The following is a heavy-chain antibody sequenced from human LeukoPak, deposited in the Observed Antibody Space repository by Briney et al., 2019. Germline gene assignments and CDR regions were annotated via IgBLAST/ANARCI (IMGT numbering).Heavy chain of an antibody. Sequence: SETLSLTCTVSGGSISSGSYFWSWIRQPAGKELEWIGRIYTSGSTTYNPSLKSRVTVSVDTSKNQFSLMLNSVTAADAAVYYCARHVRQQLVRRHYNWFDPWGQGTLVTVSS. CDR1: GGSISSGSYF. J-gene: IGHJ5*02. CDR2: IYTSGST. CDR3: ARHVRQQLVRRHYNWFDP. V-gene: IGHV4-61*02. D-gene: IGHD6-13*01.